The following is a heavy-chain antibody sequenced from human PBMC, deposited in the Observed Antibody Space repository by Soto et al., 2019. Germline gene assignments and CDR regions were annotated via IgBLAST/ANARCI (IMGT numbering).Heavy chain of an antibody. Sequence: QTLSLTCAITGDSVSSNSAGWSWVRQSPSRGLGWLGRTYYRSKWYYEYAVSVRGRITINPDTPKNQYSLQLNSVTPEDTAVYFCARGEQYSGRIFDYWGQGTLVTVSS. D-gene: IGHD1-26*01. CDR1: GDSVSSNSAG. CDR2: TYYRSKWYY. J-gene: IGHJ4*01. V-gene: IGHV6-1*01. CDR3: ARGEQYSGRIFDY.